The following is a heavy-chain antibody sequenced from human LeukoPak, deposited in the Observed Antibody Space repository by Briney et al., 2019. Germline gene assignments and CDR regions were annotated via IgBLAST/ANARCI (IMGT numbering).Heavy chain of an antibody. CDR1: GFTFSSYG. CDR3: AKVEDYYSHDMDV. CDR2: IRYDGSNK. Sequence: PGGSLRLSCAASGFTFSSYGMHWVRQAPGKGLEWVAFIRYDGSNKYYADSVKGRFTISRDNSKNTPYLQMNSLRAEDTAVYYCAKVEDYYSHDMDVWGKGTTVTVSS. V-gene: IGHV3-30*02. J-gene: IGHJ6*03.